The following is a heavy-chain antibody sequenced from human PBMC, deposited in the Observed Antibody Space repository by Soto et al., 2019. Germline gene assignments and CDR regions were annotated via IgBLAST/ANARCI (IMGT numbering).Heavy chain of an antibody. Sequence: GESLKISCKGSGYSFTSYWISWVRQMPGKGLEWMGRIDPSDSYTNYSPSFQGHVTISADKSISTAYLQWSSLKASDTAMYYCASPVGDPSYYGMDVWGQGTTVTVSS. J-gene: IGHJ6*02. V-gene: IGHV5-10-1*01. CDR1: GYSFTSYW. D-gene: IGHD2-15*01. CDR3: ASPVGDPSYYGMDV. CDR2: IDPSDSYT.